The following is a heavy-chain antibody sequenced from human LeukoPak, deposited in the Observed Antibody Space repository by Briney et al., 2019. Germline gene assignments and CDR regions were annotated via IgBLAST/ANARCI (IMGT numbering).Heavy chain of an antibody. CDR1: GYTFTGYY. D-gene: IGHD3-10*01. V-gene: IGHV1-2*02. CDR3: ATVSRRVWFHY. J-gene: IGHJ4*02. Sequence: ASVKVSCKASGYTFTGYYMHWVRQAPGQGLEWMGWINPNSGGTNYAQKFQGRVTMTEDTSTDTAYMELSSLRSEDTAVYYCATVSRRVWFHYWGQGTLVTVSS. CDR2: INPNSGGT.